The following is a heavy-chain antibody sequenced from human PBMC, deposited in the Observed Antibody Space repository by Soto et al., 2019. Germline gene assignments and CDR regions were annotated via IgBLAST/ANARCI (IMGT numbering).Heavy chain of an antibody. CDR3: ARHDCISTSCYYYYYYGMDV. V-gene: IGHV1-69*13. Sequence: SVKVSCKGSGGTFSSYAISWVRQAPGQGLEWMGGIIPIFGTANYAQKFQGRVTITADESTSTAYMELSSLRSEDTAVYYCARHDCISTSCYYYYYYGMDVWGQGTTVTVSS. CDR1: GGTFSSYA. CDR2: IIPIFGTA. J-gene: IGHJ6*02. D-gene: IGHD2-2*01.